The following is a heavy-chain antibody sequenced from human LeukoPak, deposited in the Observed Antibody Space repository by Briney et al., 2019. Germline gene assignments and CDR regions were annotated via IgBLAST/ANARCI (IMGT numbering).Heavy chain of an antibody. CDR1: GDSFTGYY. D-gene: IGHD6-13*01. Sequence: ASVQVSCKASGDSFTGYYFHWVRQAPGQGLEWMGWVDPHSGGTEYAQKFQGRVTMTRDTSISTAYMELSRLRSDDTAVYYCARELAAAGTGFDYWGQGTLVTVSS. CDR2: VDPHSGGT. CDR3: ARELAAAGTGFDY. J-gene: IGHJ4*02. V-gene: IGHV1-2*02.